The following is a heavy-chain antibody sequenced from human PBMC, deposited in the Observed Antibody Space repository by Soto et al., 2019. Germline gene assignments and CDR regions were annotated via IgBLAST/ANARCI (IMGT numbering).Heavy chain of an antibody. CDR1: GGSISSGDYY. CDR2: IYYSGST. V-gene: IGHV4-30-4*01. CDR3: AREGDTAMVDFDY. J-gene: IGHJ4*02. D-gene: IGHD5-18*01. Sequence: PSETQSLTCTVSGGSISSGDYYWSWIRQPPGKGLEWIGYIYYSGSTYYNPSLKSRVTISVETSKNQFSLKLSSVTAADTAVYYCAREGDTAMVDFDYWGQGTLVTVSS.